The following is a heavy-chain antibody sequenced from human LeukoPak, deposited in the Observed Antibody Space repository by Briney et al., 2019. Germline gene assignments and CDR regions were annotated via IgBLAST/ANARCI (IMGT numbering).Heavy chain of an antibody. CDR1: GFTFSSYW. Sequence: GGSLRLSCAASGFTFSSYWMSCVRQAPGKGLEWVANIKQDGSEKYYVDSVKGRFTISRDDAKNSLYLQMNSLRAEDTAVYYCATGRDGYNLYYFDYWGQGTLVTVSS. J-gene: IGHJ4*02. CDR3: ATGRDGYNLYYFDY. D-gene: IGHD5-24*01. V-gene: IGHV3-7*01. CDR2: IKQDGSEK.